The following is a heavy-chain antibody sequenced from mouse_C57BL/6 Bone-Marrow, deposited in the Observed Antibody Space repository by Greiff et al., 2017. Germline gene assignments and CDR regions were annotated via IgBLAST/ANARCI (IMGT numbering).Heavy chain of an antibody. V-gene: IGHV5-17*01. CDR2: ISSGSSTI. J-gene: IGHJ2*01. Sequence: EVKLVESGGGLVKPGGSLKLSCAASGFTFSDYGMHWVRQAPGKGLEWVAYISSGSSTIYYADTVKGRFTISRDNAKNTLFLQMTSLRSEDTAMYYCARGTGRYFDDWGQGTTLTVSS. CDR1: GFTFSDYG. D-gene: IGHD4-1*01. CDR3: ARGTGRYFDD.